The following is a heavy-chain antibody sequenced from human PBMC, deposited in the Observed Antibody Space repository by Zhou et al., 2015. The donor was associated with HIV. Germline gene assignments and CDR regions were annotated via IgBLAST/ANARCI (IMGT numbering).Heavy chain of an antibody. Sequence: QVQLVESGGGVVQSGRSLRLSCEASGFTFSDYGMHWVRQAPGKGLEWVAVISYDGSKTHYGDSVKGRFTVSRDNSKNTLYLQMNSLRAEDTAVYYCAKTQLLELPEGFDYWGQGTLVTVSS. J-gene: IGHJ4*02. V-gene: IGHV3-30*18. CDR1: GFTFSDYG. CDR2: ISYDGSKT. D-gene: IGHD5-24*01. CDR3: AKTQLLELPEGFDY.